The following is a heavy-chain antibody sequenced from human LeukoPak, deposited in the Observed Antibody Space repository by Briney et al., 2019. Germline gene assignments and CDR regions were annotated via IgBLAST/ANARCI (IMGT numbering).Heavy chain of an antibody. CDR1: GFTFSSYS. CDR2: ISSSSSYI. V-gene: IGHV3-21*01. Sequence: GGSLRLSCAASGFTFSSYSMNWVRQAPGKGLEWVSSISSSSSYIYYAGSVKGRFTISRDNAKNSLYLQMNSLRAEDTGVYYCARDRYPLGSYAPPFDYWGQGILVTVSS. D-gene: IGHD3-16*01. J-gene: IGHJ4*02. CDR3: ARDRYPLGSYAPPFDY.